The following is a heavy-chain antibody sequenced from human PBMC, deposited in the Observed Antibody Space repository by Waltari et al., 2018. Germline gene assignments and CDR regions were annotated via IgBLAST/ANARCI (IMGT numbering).Heavy chain of an antibody. CDR1: GYRYTDYS. V-gene: IGHV1-69-2*01. CDR2: VDPEDGET. Sequence: EVQLLQSGTELKKPGSTVKISCQVSGYRYTDYSIQWVQHAPGKGPQWMGLVDPEDGETIYAERFQGRFTITADTSTETAFMELSSLTSDDTAVYYCVTALGDRSSASRPFDVWGLGTLITVSS. CDR3: VTALGDRSSASRPFDV. D-gene: IGHD3-10*01. J-gene: IGHJ3*01.